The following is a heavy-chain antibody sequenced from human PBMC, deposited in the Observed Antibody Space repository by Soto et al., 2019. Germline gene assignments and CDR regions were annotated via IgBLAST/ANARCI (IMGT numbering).Heavy chain of an antibody. CDR1: GYTFTDYD. D-gene: IGHD3-16*01. CDR3: ARNLYNTGDFDH. Sequence: QVQLMQSGAEVRKPGASVKVSCRASGYTFTDYDINWVRQATGQGLEWLGWMTPNSGNTGYALKFQGRVNLTRDISRSTAYMELSSLTSEDTAVYYCARNLYNTGDFDHWGQGTLVTVSS. V-gene: IGHV1-8*02. CDR2: MTPNSGNT. J-gene: IGHJ5*02.